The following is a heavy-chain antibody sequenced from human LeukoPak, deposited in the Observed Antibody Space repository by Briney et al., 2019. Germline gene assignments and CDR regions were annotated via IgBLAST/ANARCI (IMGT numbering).Heavy chain of an antibody. D-gene: IGHD2-8*01. J-gene: IGHJ5*02. CDR2: INPNSGGT. V-gene: IGHV1-2*06. CDR1: GYTFTGYY. CDR3: ARSIQDIVLMVYGKGHNWFDP. Sequence: ASVKVSCKASGYTFTGYYIHWVRQAPGQGLEWMGRINPNSGGTNYAQKFQGRVTMTRDTSISTAYMELSRLRSDDTAVYYCARSIQDIVLMVYGKGHNWFDPWGQGTLVTVSS.